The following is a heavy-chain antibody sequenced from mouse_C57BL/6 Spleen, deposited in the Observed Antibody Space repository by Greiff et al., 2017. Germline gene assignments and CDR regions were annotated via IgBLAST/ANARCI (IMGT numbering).Heavy chain of an antibody. V-gene: IGHV14-4*01. CDR3: TPYYSNSHFAY. CDR2: IDPENGDT. J-gene: IGHJ3*01. CDR1: GFNIKDDY. Sequence: VQLQQSGAGLVRPGASVKLSCTASGFNIKDDYRHWVKQRPEQGLEWIGWIDPENGDTEYASKVQGKATITAYTASNTAHLQISSLTSEDTAVYYCTPYYSNSHFAYWGQGTLVTVSA. D-gene: IGHD2-5*01.